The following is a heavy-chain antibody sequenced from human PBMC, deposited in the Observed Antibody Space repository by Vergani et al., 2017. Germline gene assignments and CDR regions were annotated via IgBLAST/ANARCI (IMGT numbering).Heavy chain of an antibody. V-gene: IGHV5-51*01. CDR1: GYSFTSYW. CDR2: IYPGYSDT. D-gene: IGHD2-2*01. Sequence: EVQLVQSGAEVKKPAESLKISCKGSGYSFTSYWIGCVRQMPGKGLEWMGIIYPGYSDTRYSASFQGPVTISADKSISTAYRQWSSLKASDNAMYYCARHGPYCSSTSCYGYYYYGMDVWGQGP. CDR3: ARHGPYCSSTSCYGYYYYGMDV. J-gene: IGHJ6*02.